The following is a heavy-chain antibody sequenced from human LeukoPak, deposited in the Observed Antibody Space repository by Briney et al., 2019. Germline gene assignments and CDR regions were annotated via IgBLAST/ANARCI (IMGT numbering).Heavy chain of an antibody. Sequence: PGGSLRLSCAASGFTFSSYSMNWVRQAPGKGLEWVSSISSSSYIYYADSVKGRFTISRDNAKNSLYLQMNSLRAEDTAVYYCARDLRISGSGSSYYYMDVWGKGTTVTVSS. V-gene: IGHV3-21*01. D-gene: IGHD3-10*01. CDR1: GFTFSSYS. J-gene: IGHJ6*03. CDR3: ARDLRISGSGSSYYYMDV. CDR2: ISSSSYI.